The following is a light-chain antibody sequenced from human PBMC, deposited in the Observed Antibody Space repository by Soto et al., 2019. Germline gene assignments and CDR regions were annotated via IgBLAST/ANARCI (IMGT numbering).Light chain of an antibody. CDR3: QSYDSSLSGSV. CDR2: DTS. CDR1: SSNIGAGYD. Sequence: QSVLTQPPSVSGAPGQRVTISCTGSSSNIGAGYDVHWYQQLPGTAPQVLIYDTSKRPSGVPDRFSGSKSGTSASLAITGLQADDEADYYCQSYDSSLSGSVFGGGTKVTVL. J-gene: IGLJ2*01. V-gene: IGLV1-40*01.